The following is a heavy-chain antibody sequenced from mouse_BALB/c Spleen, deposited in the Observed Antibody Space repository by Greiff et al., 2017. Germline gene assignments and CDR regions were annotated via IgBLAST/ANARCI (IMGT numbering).Heavy chain of an antibody. CDR1: GFTFTDYY. D-gene: IGHD1-1*01. Sequence: EVHLVESGGGLVQPGGSLRLSCATSGFTFTDYYMSWVRQPPGKALEWLGFIRNKANGYTTEYSASVKGRFTISRDNSQSILYLQMNTLRAEDSATYYCARDGSSYYYAMDYWGQGTSVTVSS. V-gene: IGHV7-3*02. J-gene: IGHJ4*01. CDR3: ARDGSSYYYAMDY. CDR2: IRNKANGYTT.